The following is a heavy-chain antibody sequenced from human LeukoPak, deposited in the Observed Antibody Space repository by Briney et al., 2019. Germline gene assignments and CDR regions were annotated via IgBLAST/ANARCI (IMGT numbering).Heavy chain of an antibody. CDR3: AKALLCYYDDN. J-gene: IGHJ4*02. D-gene: IGHD3-22*01. CDR1: GFTFSSYA. Sequence: GGSLRLSCAASGFTFSSYAMNWVRQAPGKGLEWVSDISGSGAGTYYADAVKGRFTISRDNSKNTLYLQMSSLRAEDTAVYYCAKALLCYYDDNWGQGTLVTVSS. CDR2: ISGSGAGT. V-gene: IGHV3-23*01.